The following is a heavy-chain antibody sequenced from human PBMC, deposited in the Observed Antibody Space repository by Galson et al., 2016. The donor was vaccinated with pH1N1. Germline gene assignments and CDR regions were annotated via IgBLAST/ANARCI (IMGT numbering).Heavy chain of an antibody. CDR2: IFLGDSDT. D-gene: IGHD2-15*01. V-gene: IGHV5-51*03. J-gene: IGHJ4*02. Sequence: AEVKTPGESLKISCEVSGYSFTNYWIGWARQMPGRGLEWMGIIFLGDSDTRYSPSFQGQVTISADKSITTAYLQWSSLKASDTAIYYCAGRRGGLYYFDYWGQGSLVTVSS. CDR3: AGRRGGLYYFDY. CDR1: GYSFTNYW.